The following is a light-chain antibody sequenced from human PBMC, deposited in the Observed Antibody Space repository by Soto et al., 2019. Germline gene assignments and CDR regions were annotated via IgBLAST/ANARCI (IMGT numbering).Light chain of an antibody. J-gene: IGLJ3*02. CDR3: SSYTSSRTVV. V-gene: IGLV2-14*03. CDR1: SSDFGGYKY. Sequence: QSALTQPASVSGSPGQSITISCTGTSSDFGGYKYVSWYQQHPGKAPKVMIYEVSNRPSGVSNRFSGSKSGNTASLTISGFQAEDEADYYCSSYTSSRTVVLGGATQLTVL. CDR2: EVS.